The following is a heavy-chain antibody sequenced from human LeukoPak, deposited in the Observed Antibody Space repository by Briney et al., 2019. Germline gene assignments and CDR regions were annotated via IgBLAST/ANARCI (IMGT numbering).Heavy chain of an antibody. Sequence: SETLSLTCTVSGGSISSSSYYWGWIRQPPGKGLEWIGSIYYSGSTYYNPSLKSRVTISVDTSKNQFSLKLSSVTAADTAVYYCARPILYSSSSFWFDPWGQGTLVTVSS. D-gene: IGHD6-6*01. CDR3: ARPILYSSSSFWFDP. CDR1: GGSISSSSYY. CDR2: IYYSGST. J-gene: IGHJ5*02. V-gene: IGHV4-39*01.